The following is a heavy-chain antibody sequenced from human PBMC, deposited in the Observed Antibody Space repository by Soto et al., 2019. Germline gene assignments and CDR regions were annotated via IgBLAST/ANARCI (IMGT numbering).Heavy chain of an antibody. Sequence: SVNVSCKGAGGAFSSYAISWVRQAPGQGLEWMGGIIPIFGTANYAQKFQGRVTITADESTSTAYMELSSLRSEDTAVYYCARDRNAVYYYYYYGMHVWGQGTTVTVSS. CDR3: ARDRNAVYYYYYYGMHV. CDR1: GGAFSSYA. J-gene: IGHJ6*02. CDR2: IIPIFGTA. V-gene: IGHV1-69*01.